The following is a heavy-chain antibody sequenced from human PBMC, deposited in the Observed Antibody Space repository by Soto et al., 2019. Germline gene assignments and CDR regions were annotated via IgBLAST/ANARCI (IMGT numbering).Heavy chain of an antibody. V-gene: IGHV4-34*01. CDR2: INHSGST. CDR3: ARLAPDDILTGPDAFDI. CDR1: GGSFSGYY. Sequence: PSETLSLTCAVYGGSFSGYYWSWIRQPPGKGLEWIGEINHSGSTNYNPFLKSRVTISVDTSKNQFSLKLSSVTAADTAVYYCARLAPDDILTGPDAFDIWGQGTMVTVSS. J-gene: IGHJ3*02. D-gene: IGHD3-9*01.